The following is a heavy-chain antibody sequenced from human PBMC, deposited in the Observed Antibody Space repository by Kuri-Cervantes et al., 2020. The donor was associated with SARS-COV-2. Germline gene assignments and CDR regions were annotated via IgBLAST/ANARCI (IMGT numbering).Heavy chain of an antibody. CDR2: IYHSGIT. CDR3: ARQDLLDCSSTSCSFDAFDI. CDR1: GYSISSGYY. J-gene: IGHJ3*02. Sequence: ESLKISCAVSGYSISSGYYWGWIRQPPGKGLEWIGSIYHSGITYYNPSLKSRVTISVDTSKNQFSLKLSSVTAADTAVYYCARQDLLDCSSTSCSFDAFDIWGQGTMVTVSS. D-gene: IGHD2-2*01. V-gene: IGHV4-38-2*01.